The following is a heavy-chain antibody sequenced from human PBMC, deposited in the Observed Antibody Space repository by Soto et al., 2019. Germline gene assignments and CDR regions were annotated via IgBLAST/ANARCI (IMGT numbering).Heavy chain of an antibody. Sequence: GESLKISCKGSGYSFSTHWVGWVRQMPGKGLEWMGIIYPGDSDARYGPSFKGQVTISVDESTTTAFLQWSSLKASDTAMYFCARSQFDYVWGTSGYFDSWGQGTLVTVSS. J-gene: IGHJ4*02. CDR1: GYSFSTHW. CDR2: IYPGDSDA. D-gene: IGHD3-16*01. CDR3: ARSQFDYVWGTSGYFDS. V-gene: IGHV5-51*01.